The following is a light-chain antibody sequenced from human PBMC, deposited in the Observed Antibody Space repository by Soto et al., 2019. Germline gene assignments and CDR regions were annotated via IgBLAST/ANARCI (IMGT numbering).Light chain of an antibody. J-gene: IGLJ3*02. CDR1: RNHIGSNP. V-gene: IGLV1-44*01. Sequence: QYVLTQPPSASGTPGQRVTISCSGSRNHIGSNPVQRYLQVPGTAPKLLIYRDNERPSGVPDRFSGSKSGTSACLAISGLQSEDEADYHCATWDDGLYGPVFGGGTKLTVL. CDR2: RDN. CDR3: ATWDDGLYGPV.